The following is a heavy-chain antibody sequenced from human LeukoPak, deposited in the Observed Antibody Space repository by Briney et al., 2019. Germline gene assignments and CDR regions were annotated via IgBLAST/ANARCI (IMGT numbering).Heavy chain of an antibody. V-gene: IGHV1-2*02. CDR3: ASEMAKPIGGYFDY. CDR1: GYTFTGYY. D-gene: IGHD5-24*01. Sequence: ASVKVSCKTSGYTFTGYYMHWVRQAPGQALDWMGWINPNNGDTNYAQKFQGRVTMTRDTSISTAYMELSRLRSDDTAVYYCASEMAKPIGGYFDYWGQGSLVTVSS. CDR2: INPNNGDT. J-gene: IGHJ4*02.